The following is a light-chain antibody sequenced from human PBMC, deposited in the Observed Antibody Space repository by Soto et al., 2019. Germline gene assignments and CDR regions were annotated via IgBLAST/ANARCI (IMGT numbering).Light chain of an antibody. V-gene: IGKV3-20*01. CDR1: QSVSSNY. J-gene: IGKJ2*01. CDR2: GAS. CDR3: QQYGSSPPYT. Sequence: EIVLTQSPGTLSLSPGEGATLSCRASQSVSSNYLAWYQQKPGQAPRLLIFGASNRASDIPDRFSGSRSGTDFTLTISRLEPEDFAVYYCQQYGSSPPYTFGQGTKLEIK.